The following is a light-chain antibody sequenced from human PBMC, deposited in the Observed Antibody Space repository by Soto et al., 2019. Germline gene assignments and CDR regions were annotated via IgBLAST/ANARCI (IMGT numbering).Light chain of an antibody. CDR3: QQYDDWLRLT. CDR1: QSVSSN. J-gene: IGKJ4*01. V-gene: IGKV3D-15*01. CDR2: RAS. Sequence: HSAGRLTSTQAETTTRSFRAIQSVSSNYLAWYQQKPGHAPKVLIYRASIRATGIPDRFSGSGSGTEFNLTISSLQSEDFAVYFCQQYDDWLRLTFGGGTKVAIK.